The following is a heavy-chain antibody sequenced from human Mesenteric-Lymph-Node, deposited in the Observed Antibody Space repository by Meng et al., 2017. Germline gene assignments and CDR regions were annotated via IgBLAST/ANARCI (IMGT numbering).Heavy chain of an antibody. V-gene: IGHV4-4*02. CDR1: RGSISSSHW. Sequence: QVQLQQGGAGLVKPSGTLSLTCAVSRGSISSSHWWTWVRQPPGKGLEWIGEINHSGSTNYNPSLKSRVTVSVDTSKNQLSLKVSSVIAADTAVYYCARVYWGSRWYFDLWGRGTLVTVSS. CDR3: ARVYWGSRWYFDL. J-gene: IGHJ2*01. D-gene: IGHD2-8*02. CDR2: INHSGST.